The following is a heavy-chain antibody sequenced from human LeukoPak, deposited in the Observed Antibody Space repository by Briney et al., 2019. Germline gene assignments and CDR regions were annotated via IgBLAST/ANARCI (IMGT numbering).Heavy chain of an antibody. D-gene: IGHD2-15*01. Sequence: SETLSLTCTVSGGSISSYYWSWIRQPPGKGLEWIGYIYYSGSTNYNPSLKSRVTISVDRSKNQISLKLSSVTAADTAVYYCARPVVVVAASLYYFDYWGRGTLVTVSS. J-gene: IGHJ4*02. CDR1: GGSISSYY. V-gene: IGHV4-59*08. CDR2: IYYSGST. CDR3: ARPVVVVAASLYYFDY.